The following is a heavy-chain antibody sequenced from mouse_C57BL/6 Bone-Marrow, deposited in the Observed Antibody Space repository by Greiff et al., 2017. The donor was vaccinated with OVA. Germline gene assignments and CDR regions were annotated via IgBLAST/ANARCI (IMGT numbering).Heavy chain of an antibody. CDR1: GFTFSDYG. D-gene: IGHD2-4*01. Sequence: EVKLMESGGGLVKPGGSLKLSCAASGFTFSDYGMHWVRQAPEKGLEWVAYISSGSSTIYYADTVKGRFTISRDNAKNTLFLQMTSLRSEDTAMYYCARYDYVKYYFDYWGQGTTLTVSS. V-gene: IGHV5-17*01. CDR3: ARYDYVKYYFDY. J-gene: IGHJ2*01. CDR2: ISSGSSTI.